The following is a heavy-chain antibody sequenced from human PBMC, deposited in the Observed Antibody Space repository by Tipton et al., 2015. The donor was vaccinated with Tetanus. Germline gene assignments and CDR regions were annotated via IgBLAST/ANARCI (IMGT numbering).Heavy chain of an antibody. CDR3: ARVSWNRDAFDI. V-gene: IGHV4-4*07. CDR1: GGSISSYY. CDR2: IYTSGST. J-gene: IGHJ3*02. D-gene: IGHD1-1*01. Sequence: LRLSCTVSGGSISSYYWSWIRQPAGKGLEWIGRIYTSGSTNYNPSLKSRVTMSVDTSKNQFSLKLSSVTAADTAVYYCARVSWNRDAFDIWGQGTMVTVSS.